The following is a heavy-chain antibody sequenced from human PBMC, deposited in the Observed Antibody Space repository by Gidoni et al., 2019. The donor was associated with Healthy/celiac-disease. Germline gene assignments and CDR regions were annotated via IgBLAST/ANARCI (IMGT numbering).Heavy chain of an antibody. CDR3: ARGRGSYFAY. J-gene: IGHJ4*02. CDR2: ISSSSSYI. D-gene: IGHD1-26*01. V-gene: IGHV3-21*01. CDR1: GFTFSSYS. Sequence: EVQLVESGGGLVKPGGSLRLSCEASGFTFSSYSMNWVRQAPGKGLEWVSSISSSSSYIYYADSVKGRFTISRDNAKNSLYLQMNSLRAEDTAVYYCARGRGSYFAYWGQGTLVTVSS.